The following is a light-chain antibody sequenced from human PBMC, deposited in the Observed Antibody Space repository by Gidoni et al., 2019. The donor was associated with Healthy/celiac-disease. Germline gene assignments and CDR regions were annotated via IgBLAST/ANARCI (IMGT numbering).Light chain of an antibody. J-gene: IGKJ1*01. CDR2: GAS. CDR3: QQYNNWLTA. V-gene: IGKV3-15*01. Sequence: EIVMTQSPATLSVSPGERATLSCRASQRVSSNLAWYQQKPGQAPRLLIYGASTRATGIPTRFSGSGSGTEFTLTISSLQSEDFAVYYCQQYNNWLTAFGQGTKVEIK. CDR1: QRVSSN.